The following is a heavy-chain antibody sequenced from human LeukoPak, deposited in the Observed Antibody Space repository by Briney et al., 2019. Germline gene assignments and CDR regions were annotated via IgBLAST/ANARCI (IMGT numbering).Heavy chain of an antibody. Sequence: ASVKVSCKASGYTFTDYYKHWVRQAPGQGLEWMGWISPNSGETSYAQKFQGRVTMTRDTSIRTVYMEVNSLRPDDTAVFYCARDGNFDYWGQGTLVTVSS. CDR3: ARDGNFDY. CDR2: ISPNSGET. CDR1: GYTFTDYY. D-gene: IGHD1-1*01. J-gene: IGHJ4*02. V-gene: IGHV1-2*02.